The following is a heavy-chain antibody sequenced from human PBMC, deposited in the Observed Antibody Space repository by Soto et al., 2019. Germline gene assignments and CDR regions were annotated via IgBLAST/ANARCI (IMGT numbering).Heavy chain of an antibody. J-gene: IGHJ5*02. CDR3: AKDRDIAAAGTGWFDP. CDR2: ISWNSGSI. Sequence: EVQLVESGGGLVQPGRSLRLSCAASGFTFDDYAMHWVRQAPGKALEWVSGISWNSGSIGYADSVKGRFTISRDNAKNSLYLQMNSLRAEDTALYYCAKDRDIAAAGTGWFDPWGQGTLVTVSS. V-gene: IGHV3-9*01. D-gene: IGHD6-13*01. CDR1: GFTFDDYA.